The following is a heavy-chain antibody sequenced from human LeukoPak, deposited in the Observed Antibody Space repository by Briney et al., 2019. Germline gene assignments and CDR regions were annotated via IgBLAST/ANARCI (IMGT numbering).Heavy chain of an antibody. CDR2: INPSGGST. D-gene: IGHD1-26*01. Sequence: GASVKVSCKASGYTFTSYYMHWGRQAHGQGLEWMGIINPSGGSTSYAQKFQGRVTMTRDMSTSTVYMELSSLRSEDTAVYYCARDLEGATRYWGQGTLVTVSS. J-gene: IGHJ4*02. CDR1: GYTFTSYY. V-gene: IGHV1-46*01. CDR3: ARDLEGATRY.